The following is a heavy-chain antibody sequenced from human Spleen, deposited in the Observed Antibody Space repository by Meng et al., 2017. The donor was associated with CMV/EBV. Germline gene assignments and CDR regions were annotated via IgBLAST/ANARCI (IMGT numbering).Heavy chain of an antibody. CDR3: ARARVGQRSGSDSPYYFYGMDV. V-gene: IGHV4-34*01. Sequence: SETLSLTCAVYGESFSAYYWSWIRQPPGKGLEWIGDVYHTGSANYNPSLKGRVTISVDTSKKQFSLNLTSVTAADTAVYYCARARVGQRSGSDSPYYFYGMDVWGQGTTVTVSS. J-gene: IGHJ6*02. CDR2: VYHTGSA. D-gene: IGHD1-26*01. CDR1: GESFSAYY.